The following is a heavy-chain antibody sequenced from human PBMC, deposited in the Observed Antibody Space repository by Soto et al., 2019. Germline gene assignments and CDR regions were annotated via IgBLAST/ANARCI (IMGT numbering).Heavy chain of an antibody. CDR3: AREVAAGRPDAIDI. V-gene: IGHV3-33*01. J-gene: IGHJ3*02. CDR1: GFTFSSYG. CDR2: IWYDGSNK. Sequence: PGGSLRLSCAASGFTFSSYGMRWVRQAPGKGLEWVAVIWYDGSNKYYADSVKGRFTISRDNSKNTLYLQMNSLRAEDTAVYYCAREVAAGRPDAIDIWGQGTMVSVSS. D-gene: IGHD6-13*01.